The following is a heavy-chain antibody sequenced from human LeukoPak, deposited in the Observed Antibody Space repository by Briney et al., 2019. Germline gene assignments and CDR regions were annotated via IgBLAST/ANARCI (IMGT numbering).Heavy chain of an antibody. D-gene: IGHD3-10*01. J-gene: IGHJ5*02. CDR3: ARNNRQRLLWFGELPRKNWFDP. V-gene: IGHV1-69*13. CDR1: GGTFSSYA. CDR2: IIPIFGTA. Sequence: SVKVSCKASGGTFSSYAISWVRQAPGQGLEWMGGIIPIFGTANYAQKFQGRVTITADESTSTAYMELSSLRSEDTAVYYCARNNRQRLLWFGELPRKNWFDPWGEGTLVTVSS.